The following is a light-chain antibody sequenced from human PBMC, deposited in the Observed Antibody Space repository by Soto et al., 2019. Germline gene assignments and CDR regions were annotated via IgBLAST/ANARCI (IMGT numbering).Light chain of an antibody. CDR3: SSYAGSSGV. J-gene: IGLJ3*02. Sequence: QSALTQPPSASGSPGQSVTISCTGTSSDIGGYDYVSWYQQHPGKAPKLMIYEVTKRPSGVPDRFSGSKSGSTASLTVSGLQADDEADYYCSSYAGSSGVFGAGTKVTVL. CDR2: EVT. V-gene: IGLV2-8*01. CDR1: SSDIGGYDY.